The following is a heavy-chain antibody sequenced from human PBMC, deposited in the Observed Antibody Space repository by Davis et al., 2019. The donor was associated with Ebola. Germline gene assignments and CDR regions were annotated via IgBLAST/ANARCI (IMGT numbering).Heavy chain of an antibody. D-gene: IGHD3-3*01. J-gene: IGHJ4*02. Sequence: GGSLRLSCAASGFTFSSYGTHWVRQAPGKGLEWVAVIWYDGSNKYYADSVKGRFTISRDNSKNTLYLQMNSLRAEDTAVYYCAKDRIDFWSGLLDYWGQGTLVTVSS. V-gene: IGHV3-30*02. CDR2: IWYDGSNK. CDR3: AKDRIDFWSGLLDY. CDR1: GFTFSSYG.